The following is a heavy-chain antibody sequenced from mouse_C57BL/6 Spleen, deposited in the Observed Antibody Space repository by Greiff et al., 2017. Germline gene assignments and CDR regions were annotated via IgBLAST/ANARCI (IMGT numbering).Heavy chain of an antibody. Sequence: PLQQSGAELARPGASVKLSCKASGYTFTSYGISWVKQRTGQGLEWIGEIYPRSGNTYYNEKFKGKATLTADKSSSTAYMELRSLTSEDSAVYFCARWGYYGSSPWYFDVWGTGTTVTVSS. V-gene: IGHV1-81*01. CDR3: ARWGYYGSSPWYFDV. D-gene: IGHD1-1*01. CDR1: GYTFTSYG. J-gene: IGHJ1*03. CDR2: IYPRSGNT.